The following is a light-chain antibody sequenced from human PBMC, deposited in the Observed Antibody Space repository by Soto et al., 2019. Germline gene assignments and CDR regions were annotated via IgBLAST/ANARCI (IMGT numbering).Light chain of an antibody. Sequence: QSALTQPASVSGSPGQSISISCTGTSSDVGNYIFVSWYRQHPGKAPKLVIYDINNRPSGVSNRFSGSKSGNTASLTISGLQAEDEADYYCVSYTTSASYVFGTGTKVTV. V-gene: IGLV2-14*01. CDR3: VSYTTSASYV. CDR1: SSDVGNYIF. CDR2: DIN. J-gene: IGLJ1*01.